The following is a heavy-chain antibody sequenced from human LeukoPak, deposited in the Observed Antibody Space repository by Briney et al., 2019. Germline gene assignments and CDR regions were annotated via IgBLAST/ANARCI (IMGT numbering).Heavy chain of an antibody. CDR3: ARPYYYDSSGYPSDY. CDR1: GFTFSSYA. J-gene: IGHJ4*02. D-gene: IGHD3-22*01. Sequence: GGSLGLSCAASGFTFSSYAMSWVRQAPGKGLEWVSAISGSGGSTYYADSVKGRFTISRDNSKNTLYLQMNSLRAEDTAVYYCARPYYYDSSGYPSDYWGQGTLVTVSS. V-gene: IGHV3-23*01. CDR2: ISGSGGST.